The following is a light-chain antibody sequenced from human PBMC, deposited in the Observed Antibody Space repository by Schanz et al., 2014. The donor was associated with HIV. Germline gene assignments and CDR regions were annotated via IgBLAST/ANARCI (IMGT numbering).Light chain of an antibody. CDR3: QQYNNRSPFT. J-gene: IGKJ2*01. Sequence: DIQMTQSPSSLSASLGDRVTITCRASQDIRSELTWYQQKPGTAPRSLIHTVSNLQSGVPSKFSGGRSGTDFTLTISRLQPDDLGTYYCQQYNNRSPFTFGPGTKLEI. CDR1: QDIRSE. CDR2: TVS. V-gene: IGKV1-16*02.